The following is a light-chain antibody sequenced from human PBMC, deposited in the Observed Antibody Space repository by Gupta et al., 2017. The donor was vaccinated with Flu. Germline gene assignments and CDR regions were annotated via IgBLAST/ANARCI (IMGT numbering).Light chain of an antibody. CDR2: EVS. CDR3: SSYTSSSTWV. Sequence: QSALTQPASVSGSPGQSITISCTGTSSDAGGYNFVSWYQQHPGKAPKLMIFEVSNRPSGVSNRFSGSESGNTASLTISGLQAEDEADYYCSSYTSSSTWVFGGGTKLTVL. V-gene: IGLV2-14*01. CDR1: SSDAGGYNF. J-gene: IGLJ3*02.